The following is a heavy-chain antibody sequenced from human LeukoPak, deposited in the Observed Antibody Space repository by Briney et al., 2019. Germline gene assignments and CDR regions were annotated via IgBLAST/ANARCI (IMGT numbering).Heavy chain of an antibody. CDR2: IYYSGST. V-gene: IGHV4-39*01. D-gene: IGHD3-22*01. CDR1: GGSISSSSYY. J-gene: IGHJ5*02. CDR3: ARMYYYDSSGYYNWFDP. Sequence: SETLSLTCTVSGGSISSSSYYWGWIRQPPGKGLEWIGSIYYSGSTYYNPSLKSRVTISVDTSKNQFSLKLSSVTAADTAVYYCARMYYYDSSGYYNWFDPWGQGTLVTVSS.